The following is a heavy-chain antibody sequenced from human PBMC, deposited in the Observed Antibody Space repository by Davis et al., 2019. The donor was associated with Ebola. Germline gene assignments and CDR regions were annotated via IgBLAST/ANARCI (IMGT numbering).Heavy chain of an antibody. CDR1: GFSFGDYG. CDR2: INGYGGRT. V-gene: IGHV3-43*02. CDR3: AKDMYDTNYYGMDV. D-gene: IGHD3-22*01. Sequence: PGGSLRLSCAASGFSFGDYGMHWVRHAPGKGLEWVSVINGYGGRTYYADSVKGRFTISRDNSKNSLYLQMNSLRSEDTALYYCAKDMYDTNYYGMDVWGQGTTVTVSS. J-gene: IGHJ6*02.